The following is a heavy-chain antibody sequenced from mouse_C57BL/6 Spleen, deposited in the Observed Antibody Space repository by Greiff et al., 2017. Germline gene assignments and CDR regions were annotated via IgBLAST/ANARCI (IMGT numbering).Heavy chain of an antibody. Sequence: QVQLQQPGAELVKPGASVKLSCKASGYTFTSYWMHWVKQRPGQGLEWIGLIHPNSGSTNYNEKFKSKATLTVDKSSSTAYMQLSSLTSEDAAVXYCARAQITTEFDYWGQGTTLTVSS. CDR1: GYTFTSYW. CDR2: IHPNSGST. CDR3: ARAQITTEFDY. D-gene: IGHD1-1*01. V-gene: IGHV1-64*01. J-gene: IGHJ2*01.